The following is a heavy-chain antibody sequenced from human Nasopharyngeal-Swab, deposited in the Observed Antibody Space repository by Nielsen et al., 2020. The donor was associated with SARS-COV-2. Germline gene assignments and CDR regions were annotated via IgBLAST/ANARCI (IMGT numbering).Heavy chain of an antibody. D-gene: IGHD3-9*01. Sequence: GESLKISCAASGFTFSSYAMNWVRQAPGKGLEWVSSISTTSDYIYYADSVKGRFTISRDNARNSLHLQMHSLRAEDTAVYYCVRDGYFDWSFGYWGQGTLVTVSS. J-gene: IGHJ4*02. CDR1: GFTFSSYA. V-gene: IGHV3-21*01. CDR2: ISTTSDYI. CDR3: VRDGYFDWSFGY.